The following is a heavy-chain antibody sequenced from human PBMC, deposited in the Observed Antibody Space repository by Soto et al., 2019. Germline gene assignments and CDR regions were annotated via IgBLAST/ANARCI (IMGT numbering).Heavy chain of an antibody. V-gene: IGHV4-31*03. CDR1: GGSISSGGYY. CDR2: IYYSGST. Sequence: LSLTCTVSGGSISSGGYYWSWIRQHPGKGLEWIGYIYYSGSTYYNPSLKSRVTISVDTSKNQFSLKLSSVTAADTAVYYCARETVVVPAGGWFDPWGQGTLVTVSS. J-gene: IGHJ5*02. CDR3: ARETVVVPAGGWFDP. D-gene: IGHD2-2*01.